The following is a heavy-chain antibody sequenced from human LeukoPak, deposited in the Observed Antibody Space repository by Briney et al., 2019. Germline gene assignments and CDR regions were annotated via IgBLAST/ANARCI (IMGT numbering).Heavy chain of an antibody. Sequence: SETLSLTCAVYGGSFSGYYWSWIRQPPGKGLEWIGEINHSGSTNYNPSLKSRVTISVDTSKNQFSLKLSSVTAADTAVYYCARGWRYSSGSGIVYSYDGWGQGTLVTVSS. CDR1: GGSFSGYY. D-gene: IGHD6-19*01. J-gene: IGHJ4*02. CDR2: INHSGST. V-gene: IGHV4-34*01. CDR3: ARGWRYSSGSGIVYSYDG.